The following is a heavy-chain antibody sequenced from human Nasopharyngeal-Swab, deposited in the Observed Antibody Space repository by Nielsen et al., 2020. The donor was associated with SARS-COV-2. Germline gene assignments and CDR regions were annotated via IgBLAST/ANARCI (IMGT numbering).Heavy chain of an antibody. D-gene: IGHD3-16*01. CDR1: GGSISSGGYY. CDR2: IYYSGST. V-gene: IGHV4-31*03. J-gene: IGHJ4*02. Sequence: LRLSCTVSGGSISSGGYYWSWIRQHPGKGLEWIGCIYYSGSTYYNPSLKSRLTISVDTSKNQFSLKLSSVTAADTAVYYCARERGNYFDYWGQGTLVTVSS. CDR3: ARERGNYFDY.